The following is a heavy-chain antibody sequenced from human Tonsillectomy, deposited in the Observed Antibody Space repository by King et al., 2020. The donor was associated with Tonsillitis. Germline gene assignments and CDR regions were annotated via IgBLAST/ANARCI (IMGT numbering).Heavy chain of an antibody. J-gene: IGHJ6*02. Sequence: VQLVESGGGVVQPGRSLRLSCAASGFTFSSYGMHWVRQAPGKGLEWVAVISYDGSNKYYADSVKGRFTISRDNSKNTLYLQMNSLRAEDTAVYYCAKDRGDMIYYYGMDVWGQGTTVTVSS. V-gene: IGHV3-30*18. D-gene: IGHD3-16*01. CDR1: GFTFSSYG. CDR3: AKDRGDMIYYYGMDV. CDR2: ISYDGSNK.